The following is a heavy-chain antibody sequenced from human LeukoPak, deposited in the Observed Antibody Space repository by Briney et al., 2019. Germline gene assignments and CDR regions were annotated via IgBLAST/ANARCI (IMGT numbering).Heavy chain of an antibody. Sequence: GGSLRLSCAASGFTFSSYSMNWVRQAPGKGLEWVSYISSSSSTIYYADSVKGRFTISRDNAKNSLYLQMNSLRAEDTAVYYCAKVHGTAMFVDAFDIWGQGTMVTVSS. CDR2: ISSSSSTI. V-gene: IGHV3-48*04. CDR3: AKVHGTAMFVDAFDI. D-gene: IGHD5-18*01. J-gene: IGHJ3*02. CDR1: GFTFSSYS.